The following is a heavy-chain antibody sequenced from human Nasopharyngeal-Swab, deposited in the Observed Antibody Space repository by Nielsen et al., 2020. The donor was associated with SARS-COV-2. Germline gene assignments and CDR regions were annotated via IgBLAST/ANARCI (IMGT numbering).Heavy chain of an antibody. D-gene: IGHD6-19*01. CDR2: ISGSGAST. V-gene: IGHV3-23*02. CDR1: GFTFGTFA. CDR3: VKKGQQWLADDAFDT. Sequence: GESLKISCGTSGFTFGTFAMGWVRQASGKGLEWVSVISGSGASTYYGDSVKGRFVISRDNSKNNLYLQMNNLKVEDAAIYYCVKKGQQWLADDAFDTWGQGPLVTISS. J-gene: IGHJ3*02.